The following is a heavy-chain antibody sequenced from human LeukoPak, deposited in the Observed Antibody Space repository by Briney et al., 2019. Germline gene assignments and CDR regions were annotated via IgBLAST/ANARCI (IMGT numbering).Heavy chain of an antibody. D-gene: IGHD6-13*01. V-gene: IGHV4-59*12. J-gene: IGHJ4*02. CDR3: ARYGGSAWYVHY. Sequence: SETLSLTCTISGDSISSYYWGWVRQPPGKGLEWIGHAFYSGETDYNPSLGSRATITLHTSKNQFSLRLTSVTAADTAVYYCARYGGSAWYVHYWGQGTLVTVTS. CDR2: AFYSGET. CDR1: GDSISSYY.